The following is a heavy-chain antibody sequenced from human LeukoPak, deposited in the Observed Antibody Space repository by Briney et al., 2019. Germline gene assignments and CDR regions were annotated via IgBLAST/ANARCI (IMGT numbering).Heavy chain of an antibody. Sequence: SETLSLTCTVSGVSISSYYWSWIRQPPGKGLEWMGYIYYSGSTNYNPSLKSRVTISVDTSKNQFSLKLSSVTAADTAVYYCARSYYYDSSGYPGALGYWGQGTLVTVSS. D-gene: IGHD3-22*01. CDR3: ARSYYYDSSGYPGALGY. V-gene: IGHV4-59*08. CDR2: IYYSGST. J-gene: IGHJ4*02. CDR1: GVSISSYY.